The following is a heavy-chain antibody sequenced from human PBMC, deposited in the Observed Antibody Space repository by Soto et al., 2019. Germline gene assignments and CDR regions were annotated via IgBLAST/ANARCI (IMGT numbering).Heavy chain of an antibody. CDR3: ARDRTGTTTLDY. V-gene: IGHV3-13*01. CDR2: IGTAGDT. J-gene: IGHJ4*02. CDR1: GFTFSSYD. Sequence: VQLVESGGGLVQPGGSLRLSCAASGFTFSSYDMHWVRQATGNGLEWVSAIGTAGDTYYPGSVKGRFTISRENAKNSLYLQMNSLRAEDTAVYYCARDRTGTTTLDYWGQGTLVTVSS. D-gene: IGHD1-1*01.